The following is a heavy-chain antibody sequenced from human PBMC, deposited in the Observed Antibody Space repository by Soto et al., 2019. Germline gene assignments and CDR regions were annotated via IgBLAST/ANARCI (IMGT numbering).Heavy chain of an antibody. J-gene: IGHJ4*02. V-gene: IGHV3-74*01. CDR1: GCTFSSYW. Sequence: VGSLRLSCAASGCTFSSYWMHWVRQSPGKGLVWVSRINSDGSSTSYADSVKGRFTISRDNAKNTLYLQMNSLRAEDTAVYYCARVDYGVIPYYFDYWGQGTLVTVSS. D-gene: IGHD4-17*01. CDR2: INSDGSST. CDR3: ARVDYGVIPYYFDY.